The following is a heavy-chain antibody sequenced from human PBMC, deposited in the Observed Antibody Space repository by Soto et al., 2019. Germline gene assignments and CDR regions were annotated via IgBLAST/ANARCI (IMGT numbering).Heavy chain of an antibody. Sequence: TSETLSLTCSVSGDSISNLDYFWAWIRQPPGQALEYIGYIYKSATTYYNPSFESRFAISVDTSKSQFSLNVTSVTAADTAVYFCARGRYCLTGRCFPNWFDSWGQGALVTVSS. D-gene: IGHD7-27*01. CDR3: ARGRYCLTGRCFPNWFDS. V-gene: IGHV4-30-4*01. J-gene: IGHJ5*01. CDR2: IYKSATT. CDR1: GDSISNLDYF.